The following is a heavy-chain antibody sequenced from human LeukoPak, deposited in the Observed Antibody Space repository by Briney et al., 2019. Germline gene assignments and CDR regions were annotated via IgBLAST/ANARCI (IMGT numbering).Heavy chain of an antibody. J-gene: IGHJ3*02. CDR3: ATDGFSGSYSSFDI. D-gene: IGHD1-26*01. CDR1: GFTFGNAW. CDR2: IRSEAYGGTT. Sequence: GGSLRLSCVVSGFTFGNAWMSWVRLAPGKGLEWVGRIRSEAYGGTTDYTAPVKGRFTISRDDSKNTLYLQMNSLKTEDTAVYYCATDGFSGSYSSFDIWGQGTMVTVS. V-gene: IGHV3-15*01.